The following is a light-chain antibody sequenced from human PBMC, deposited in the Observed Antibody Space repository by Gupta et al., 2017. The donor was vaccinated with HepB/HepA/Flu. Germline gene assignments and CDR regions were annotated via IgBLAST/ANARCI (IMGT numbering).Light chain of an antibody. CDR2: DVT. CDR3: CSYAGSYTLV. CDR1: SSDVGGYDY. V-gene: IGLV2-11*01. Sequence: QSALTQPRSVSVSPGQSVTISCTGTSSDVGGYDYVSWYQQHPGKAPKLMIYDVTKRPSGVPDHFSGSKSGNTASLTISGLQAEDEADYYCCSYAGSYTLVFGGGTKLTVL. J-gene: IGLJ3*02.